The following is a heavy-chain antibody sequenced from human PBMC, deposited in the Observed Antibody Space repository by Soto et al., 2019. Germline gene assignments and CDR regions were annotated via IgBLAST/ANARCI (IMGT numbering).Heavy chain of an antibody. CDR3: GRVMIGTSRHTDSDY. Sequence: SETLSRTYTVSGASISSRGYYGGGIRQTPGKGLEWIGNIDYNGVTYYNPCLKSRVTVSKDTSKNQFSLKVASVTAADTAIYYCGRVMIGTSRHTDSDYWGQGTQVTFSA. CDR2: IDYNGVT. J-gene: IGHJ4*02. CDR1: GASISSRGYY. D-gene: IGHD3-22*01. V-gene: IGHV4-39*01.